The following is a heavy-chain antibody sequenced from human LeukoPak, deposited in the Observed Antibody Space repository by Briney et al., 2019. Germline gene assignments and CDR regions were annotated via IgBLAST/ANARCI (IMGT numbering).Heavy chain of an antibody. Sequence: GASVKISCKASGYTFTSYDINWVLQPTRQRLEWMGWMNPNSGNKLYSQKFLGAFTMIRNTTTSTADMKLSSLRSEDTAVYYCAREVGYCSSTSCYLNYYYYYYMEVWGKGTTVTVSS. CDR2: MNPNSGNK. CDR1: GYTFTSYD. D-gene: IGHD2-2*01. V-gene: IGHV1-8*01. CDR3: AREVGYCSSTSCYLNYYYYYYMEV. J-gene: IGHJ6*03.